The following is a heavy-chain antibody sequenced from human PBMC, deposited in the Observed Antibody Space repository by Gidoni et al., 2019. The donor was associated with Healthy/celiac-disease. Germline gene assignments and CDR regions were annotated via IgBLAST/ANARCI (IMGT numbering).Heavy chain of an antibody. CDR2: IKSKTDGGTT. J-gene: IGHJ3*02. D-gene: IGHD4-4*01. CDR3: TTGVTIPPAFDI. Sequence: VQLVETGGGLVKPGGSLRLSCAASGFPFSNAWMSWVRQAPGKGLEWVGRIKSKTDGGTTDYAAPVKGRFTISRDDSKNTLYLQMNSLKTEDTAVYYCTTGVTIPPAFDICGQGTMVTVSS. V-gene: IGHV3-15*01. CDR1: GFPFSNAW.